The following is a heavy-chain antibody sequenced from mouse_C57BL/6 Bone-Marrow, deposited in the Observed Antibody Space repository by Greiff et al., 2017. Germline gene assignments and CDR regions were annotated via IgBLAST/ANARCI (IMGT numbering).Heavy chain of an antibody. CDR2: INPGSGGT. V-gene: IGHV1-54*01. D-gene: IGHD2-3*01. Sequence: QVQLQQSGDELVRPGTSVKVSCKASGYAFTNYLIEWVKQRPGQGLEWIGVINPGSGGTNYNEKFKGKATLTADKSSSTAYMQLSSLTSEDSAVYFCARWGGLLYWYFDGWGTGTTVTVSS. CDR3: ARWGGLLYWYFDG. CDR1: GYAFTNYL. J-gene: IGHJ1*03.